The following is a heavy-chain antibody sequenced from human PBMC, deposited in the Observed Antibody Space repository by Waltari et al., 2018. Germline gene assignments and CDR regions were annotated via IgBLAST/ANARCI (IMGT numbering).Heavy chain of an antibody. J-gene: IGHJ3*02. Sequence: EVQLLESGGGLVQPGGSLRLSCAASGFTFSSYAMSWVRQAPGKGLEWVSAISGSGGSTYYARSVNGRFTISRDNSKNTLYLQMNRLRAEDTAVYYCAKDRDFWSGYYGFDAFDIWGQGTMVTVSS. CDR1: GFTFSSYA. V-gene: IGHV3-23*01. CDR2: ISGSGGST. CDR3: AKDRDFWSGYYGFDAFDI. D-gene: IGHD3-3*01.